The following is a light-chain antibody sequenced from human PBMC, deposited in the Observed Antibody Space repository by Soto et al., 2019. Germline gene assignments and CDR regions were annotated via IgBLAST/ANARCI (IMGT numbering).Light chain of an antibody. Sequence: QSALTQPRSMSGSPGQSVTISCTGSSSDVGGFTYISWYQQHPDKAPKLLIYDVSKRPSGVPDRFSASKSDTTASLTISGLQAEDEADYYCCSYAGSSSWVFGGGTKVTVL. V-gene: IGLV2-11*01. J-gene: IGLJ3*02. CDR2: DVS. CDR3: CSYAGSSSWV. CDR1: SSDVGGFTY.